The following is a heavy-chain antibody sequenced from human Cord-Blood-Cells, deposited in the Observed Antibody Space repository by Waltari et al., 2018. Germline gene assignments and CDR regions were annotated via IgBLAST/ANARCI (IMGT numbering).Heavy chain of an antibody. CDR2: TRNKANSYTT. CDR1: GFTFSDHY. D-gene: IGHD2-2*01. CDR3: ARSGTNYYYGMDV. J-gene: IGHJ6*02. Sequence: EVQLVESGGGLVQPGGSLRLSCAASGFTFSDHYMDWVRQGPGKGLEWVGRTRNKANSYTTEYAASVKGRFTISRDDSKNSLYLQMNSLKTEDTAVYYCARSGTNYYYGMDVWGQGTTVTVSS. V-gene: IGHV3-72*01.